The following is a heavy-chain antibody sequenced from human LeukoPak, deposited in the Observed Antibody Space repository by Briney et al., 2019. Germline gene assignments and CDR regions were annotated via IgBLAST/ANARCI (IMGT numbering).Heavy chain of an antibody. V-gene: IGHV3-23*01. D-gene: IGHD3-3*01. CDR3: ARALRGYDDAFDI. J-gene: IGHJ3*02. CDR2: IGGRDGST. CDR1: GFTFSSYG. Sequence: GGSLRLSCAASGFTFSSYGMSWVRQAPGKGLEWVSAIGGRDGSTYYADSVKGRFTISRDNSKNTLYVQMNSLRAEDTAVYYCARALRGYDDAFDIWGQGTMVTVSS.